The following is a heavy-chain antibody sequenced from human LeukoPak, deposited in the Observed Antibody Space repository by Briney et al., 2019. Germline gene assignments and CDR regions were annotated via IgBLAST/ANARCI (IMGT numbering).Heavy chain of an antibody. CDR3: AKTTAVYSSGRYPGWPVDY. J-gene: IGHJ4*02. CDR1: GFTFTNYD. V-gene: IGHV3-23*01. CDR2: ISGSGDRT. Sequence: PGGSLRLSCATSGFTFTNYDLNWVRQAPGKGPEWVSDISGSGDRTSYADSVKGRFTISRDNSKNMVHLRMNSLRADDTAVYYCAKTTAVYSSGRYPGWPVDYWGQGTLVTVSS. D-gene: IGHD6-19*01.